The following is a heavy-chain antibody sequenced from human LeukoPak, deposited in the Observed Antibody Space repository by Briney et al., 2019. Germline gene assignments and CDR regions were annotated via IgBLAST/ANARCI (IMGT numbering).Heavy chain of an antibody. CDR3: ASLPRAGGSIDY. CDR2: ISGRSSTI. Sequence: PGGSLRLSRAASAFTFSDYSMNWVRQAPGKGLEWISYISGRSSTIYYADSVRGRFSISRDNAKNSMYLQMNSLRAEDTAVYYCASLPRAGGSIDYLGQGTLATVSS. D-gene: IGHD3-16*01. V-gene: IGHV3-48*01. J-gene: IGHJ4*02. CDR1: AFTFSDYS.